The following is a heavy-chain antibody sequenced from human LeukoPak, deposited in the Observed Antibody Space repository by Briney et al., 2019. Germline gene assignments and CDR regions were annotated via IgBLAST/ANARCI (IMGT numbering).Heavy chain of an antibody. J-gene: IGHJ4*02. CDR2: IIPSGHTT. V-gene: IGHV3-23*01. Sequence: PGGSLRLSCVASGFTFSSHGMNWVRQAPGKGLEWVSGIIPSGHTTYYADSVRGRFTISRDNSRNTVYLQMNSLRAEDTAVYYCAKYDRWLQFCCWGQGTLVTVSA. D-gene: IGHD5-24*01. CDR3: AKYDRWLQFCC. CDR1: GFTFSSHG.